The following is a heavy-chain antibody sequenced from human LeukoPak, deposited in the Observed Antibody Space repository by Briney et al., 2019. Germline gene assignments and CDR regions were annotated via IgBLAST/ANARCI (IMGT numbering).Heavy chain of an antibody. D-gene: IGHD3-16*01. Sequence: ASVKASCKASGYTFTNYYMHWVRQAPGQGLEWMGIINPSGGSTRYAQKFQGRVTMTEDTSTDTAYMELSSLRSEDTAVYYCATYTAGVYYFDYWGQGTLVTVSS. CDR3: ATYTAGVYYFDY. CDR1: GYTFTNYY. CDR2: INPSGGST. V-gene: IGHV1-46*01. J-gene: IGHJ4*02.